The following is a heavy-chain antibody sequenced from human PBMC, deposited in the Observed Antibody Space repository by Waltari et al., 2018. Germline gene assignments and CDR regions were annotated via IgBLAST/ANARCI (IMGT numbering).Heavy chain of an antibody. CDR1: GGTFSSYA. CDR3: ARGYCSGGSCYSFFDY. CDR2: IIPIFGTA. J-gene: IGHJ4*02. Sequence: QVQLVQSGAEVKKPGSSVKVSCKASGGTFSSYAISWVRPAPGQGLEWMGGIIPIFGTANYAQKFQGRVTITADESTSTAYMELSSLRSEDTAVYYCARGYCSGGSCYSFFDYWGQGTLVTVSS. D-gene: IGHD2-15*01. V-gene: IGHV1-69*01.